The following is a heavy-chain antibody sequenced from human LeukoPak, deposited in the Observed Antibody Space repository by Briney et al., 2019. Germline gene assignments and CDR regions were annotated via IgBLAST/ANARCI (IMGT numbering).Heavy chain of an antibody. V-gene: IGHV3-53*01. D-gene: IGHD2-15*01. J-gene: IGHJ6*02. CDR1: GFTVSSNY. CDR3: TRGETGVVVAAILTLTYGMDV. CDR2: IYSGGST. Sequence: GGSLRLSCAASGFTVSSNYMSWVRQAPGKGLEWVSVIYSGGSTYYADSVKGRFTISRDNSKNTLYLQMNSLKTEDTAVYYCTRGETGVVVAAILTLTYGMDVWGQGTTVTVSS.